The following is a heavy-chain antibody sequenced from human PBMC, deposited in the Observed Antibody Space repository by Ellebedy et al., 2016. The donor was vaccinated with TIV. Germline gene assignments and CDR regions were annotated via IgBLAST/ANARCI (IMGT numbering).Heavy chain of an antibody. CDR1: GYTFTSYY. CDR3: ARDQERDGYKHGMDV. D-gene: IGHD5-24*01. V-gene: IGHV1-46*01. Sequence: AASVKVSCKASGYTFTSYYMHWVRQAPGQGLEWMGIINPSGGSTSYAQKFQGRVTMTRDTSTSTVYMELSSLRSEDTAVYYCARDQERDGYKHGMDVWGQGTTVTVSS. CDR2: INPSGGST. J-gene: IGHJ6*02.